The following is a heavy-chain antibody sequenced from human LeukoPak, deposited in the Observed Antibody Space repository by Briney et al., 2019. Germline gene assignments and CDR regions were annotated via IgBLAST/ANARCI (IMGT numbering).Heavy chain of an antibody. Sequence: SETLSLTCAVYGGSFRGYDWSWIRRPPGKGLEWIGEINHSGSTNYNPSLKSRVTISVDTSKNQFSLKLSSVTAADTAVYYCARHGGSGSYYNVPDYYNYMDVWGKGTTVTISS. J-gene: IGHJ6*03. CDR1: GGSFRGYD. D-gene: IGHD3-10*01. CDR2: INHSGST. CDR3: ARHGGSGSYYNVPDYYNYMDV. V-gene: IGHV4-34*01.